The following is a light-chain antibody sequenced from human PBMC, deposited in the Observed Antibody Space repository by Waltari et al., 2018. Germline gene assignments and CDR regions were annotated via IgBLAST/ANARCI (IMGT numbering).Light chain of an antibody. CDR3: CSYAGRNIWV. V-gene: IGLV2-23*02. CDR1: SSDVGFYNL. Sequence: QSALTQPASVSGSPGQSITISCTGTSSDVGFYNLVSWYQQHPGKAPELVVYAVISRPSGVSNRFSGSKSGNTASLTSSGLQAEDEADYYCCSYAGRNIWVFGGGTKLTVL. J-gene: IGLJ3*02. CDR2: AVI.